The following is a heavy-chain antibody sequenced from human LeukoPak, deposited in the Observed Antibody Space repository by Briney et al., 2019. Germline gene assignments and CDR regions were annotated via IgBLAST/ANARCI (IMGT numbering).Heavy chain of an antibody. CDR3: ARAGYSSSWFEYGMDV. V-gene: IGHV3-48*03. CDR1: GFTFSSYE. Sequence: GGSLRLSCAASGFTFSSYEMNWVRQAPGKGLEWVSYISSSGSTIYCADSVKGRFTISRDNAKNSLYLQMNSLRAEDTAVYYCARAGYSSSWFEYGMDVWGQGTTVTVSS. J-gene: IGHJ6*02. D-gene: IGHD6-13*01. CDR2: ISSSGSTI.